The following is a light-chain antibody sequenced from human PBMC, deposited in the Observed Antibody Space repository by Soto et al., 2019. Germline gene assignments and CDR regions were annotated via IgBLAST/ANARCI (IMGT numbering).Light chain of an antibody. V-gene: IGKV3-20*01. CDR3: QQYDSSPIT. J-gene: IGKJ5*01. CDR1: QTVSRSY. Sequence: EVVLTQSPGTLSLSPGERATLSCRASQTVSRSYLAWYQQRPGQAPRLLISGTSRRATGIPDRFSGGGSGTDITLTTSRLEPEDFALYYCQQYDSSPITFGQGTRLEIK. CDR2: GTS.